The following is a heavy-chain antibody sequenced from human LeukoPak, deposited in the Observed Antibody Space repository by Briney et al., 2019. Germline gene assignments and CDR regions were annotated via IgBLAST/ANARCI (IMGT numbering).Heavy chain of an antibody. CDR3: ARDNKGYYYGLNWFDP. CDR1: GGSISSGSYY. V-gene: IGHV4-61*02. Sequence: PSQTLSLTCTVSGGSISSGSYYWSWIRQPAGRGLEWIGRIYPSGSTNYNLSLKSRVTISVDTSKNQFSLKLSSVTAADTAVYYCARDNKGYYYGLNWFDPWGQGTLVAVSS. CDR2: IYPSGST. D-gene: IGHD3-10*01. J-gene: IGHJ5*02.